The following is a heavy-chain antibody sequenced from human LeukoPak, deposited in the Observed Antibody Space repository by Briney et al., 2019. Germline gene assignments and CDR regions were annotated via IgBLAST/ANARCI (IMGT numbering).Heavy chain of an antibody. Sequence: GGSLRLSCAASGFTFGPYWRHWVRQAPGQGLEWVSLISSDGSRTTYADSVKGRFTISRDNAKNTLYLQMNSLRVEDTAVYYCARDTIAADGDIDYWGQGALVTVSS. CDR1: GFTFGPYW. CDR3: ARDTIAADGDIDY. V-gene: IGHV3-74*03. J-gene: IGHJ4*02. D-gene: IGHD6-13*01. CDR2: ISSDGSRT.